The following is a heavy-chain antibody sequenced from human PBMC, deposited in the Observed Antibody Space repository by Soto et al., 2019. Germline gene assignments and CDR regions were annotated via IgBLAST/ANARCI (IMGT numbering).Heavy chain of an antibody. CDR1: GYTFPTST. Sequence: QLQLVQSGAEAKKPGASVKVSCKASGYTFPTSTISWVRQAPGQGLEGMGWIKAYSGNTNYAQNIQGAVSMTTDTSTNTADLELRSLTTDDTAISYCAIADYGDNDYWGQGTLVTVAS. V-gene: IGHV1-18*01. D-gene: IGHD4-17*01. CDR3: AIADYGDNDY. CDR2: IKAYSGNT. J-gene: IGHJ4*02.